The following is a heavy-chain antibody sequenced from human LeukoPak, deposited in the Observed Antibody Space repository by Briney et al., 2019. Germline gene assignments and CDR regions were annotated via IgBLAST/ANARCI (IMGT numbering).Heavy chain of an antibody. J-gene: IGHJ1*01. V-gene: IGHV3-74*01. CDR1: GFTFSSYW. D-gene: IGHD3-3*01. CDR3: AKGSQNLEWLWNPAEYFQH. Sequence: GGSLRLSCAASGFTFSSYWMHWVRQAPGKGLVWVSRINSDGSSTSYADSVKGRFTISRDNSKNTLYLQMNSLRAEDTAVYYCAKGSQNLEWLWNPAEYFQHWGQGTLVTVSS. CDR2: INSDGSST.